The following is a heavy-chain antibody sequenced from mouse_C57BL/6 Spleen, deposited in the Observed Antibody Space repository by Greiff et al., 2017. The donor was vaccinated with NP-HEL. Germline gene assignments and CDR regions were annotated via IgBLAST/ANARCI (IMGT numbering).Heavy chain of an antibody. CDR1: GYTFTSYW. J-gene: IGHJ2*01. Sequence: VQLQQPGAELVKPGASVKLSCKASGYTFTSYWMHWVKQRPGQGLEWIGMIHPNSGSTNYNEKFKSKATLTVDKSSSTAYMQLSSLTSEDSAVYYCARSNYYGSSYGGDYWGQGTTLTVSS. V-gene: IGHV1-64*01. CDR2: IHPNSGST. CDR3: ARSNYYGSSYGGDY. D-gene: IGHD1-1*01.